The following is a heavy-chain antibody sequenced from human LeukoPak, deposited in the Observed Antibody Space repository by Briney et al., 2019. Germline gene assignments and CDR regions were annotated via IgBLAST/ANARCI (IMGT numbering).Heavy chain of an antibody. V-gene: IGHV1-18*01. D-gene: IGHD2-2*01. J-gene: IGHJ6*03. CDR3: ASGSRSSTSFGSYYYMDV. CDR2: ISAYNGNT. CDR1: GYTFTSYG. Sequence: ASVKLSCKASGYTFTSYGISWVRQAPGQGLEWMGWISAYNGNTNYAQKLQGRVTMTTDTSTSTAYMELRSLRSDDTAVYYCASGSRSSTSFGSYYYMDVWGKGTTVTVSS.